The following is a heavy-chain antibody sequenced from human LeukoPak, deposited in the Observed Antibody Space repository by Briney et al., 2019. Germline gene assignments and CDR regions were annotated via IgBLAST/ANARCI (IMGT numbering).Heavy chain of an antibody. V-gene: IGHV4-4*07. D-gene: IGHD6-13*01. CDR2: IYTSGST. CDR1: GGCISSYY. Sequence: SETLSLTCTVSGGCISSYYWSWIRQPAGKGLEWIGRIYTSGSTIYNPSLKSRVTISVDTSKNQFSLKLISVTAADTAVYYCARDTLWGAAGGTFDYWGQGTLVTVSS. CDR3: ARDTLWGAAGGTFDY. J-gene: IGHJ4*02.